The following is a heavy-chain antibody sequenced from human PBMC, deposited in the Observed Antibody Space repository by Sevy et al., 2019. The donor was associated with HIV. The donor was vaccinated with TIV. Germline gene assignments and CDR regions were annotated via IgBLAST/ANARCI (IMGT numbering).Heavy chain of an antibody. CDR3: ASDSNPAMVYYSYRMDV. CDR2: ISYDGSNK. J-gene: IGHJ6*02. CDR1: GFTFSSYA. V-gene: IGHV3-30-3*01. D-gene: IGHD5-18*01. Sequence: GGSLRLSCAASGFTFSSYAMHWVRQAPGKGLEWVAVISYDGSNKYYADSVKGQFTISRDNSKNTLYLQMNSLRAEDTAVSYYASDSNPAMVYYSYRMDVWGQGTTVTVSS.